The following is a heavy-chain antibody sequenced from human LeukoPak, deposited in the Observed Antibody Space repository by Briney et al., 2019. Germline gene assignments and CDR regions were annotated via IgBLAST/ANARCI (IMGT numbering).Heavy chain of an antibody. D-gene: IGHD6-19*01. Sequence: SETLSLTCGVYGGSFSGYYWSWIRQPPGEGLEWIGEINHSGSTNYNPSLKSRVTISVDTSKNQFSLKLSSVTAADTAVYYCARGLRGWYRSWGQGTLVTVSS. CDR3: ARGLRGWYRS. CDR1: GGSFSGYY. CDR2: INHSGST. J-gene: IGHJ5*02. V-gene: IGHV4-34*01.